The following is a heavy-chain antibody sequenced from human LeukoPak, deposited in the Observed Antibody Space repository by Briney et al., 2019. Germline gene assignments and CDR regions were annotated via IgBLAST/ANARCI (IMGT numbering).Heavy chain of an antibody. J-gene: IGHJ4*02. CDR3: ARGSGFGSIDY. CDR1: GYTFTDYY. D-gene: IGHD1-14*01. CDR2: ISPSSGGT. V-gene: IGHV1-2*02. Sequence: ASVKVSCKASGYTFTDYYVHWVRQAPGQGLEWMGWISPSSGGTNYAQKFQGRVTMTRDTSISTAYMELSSLRSDDTAVYYCARGSGFGSIDYWGQGTLVTVSS.